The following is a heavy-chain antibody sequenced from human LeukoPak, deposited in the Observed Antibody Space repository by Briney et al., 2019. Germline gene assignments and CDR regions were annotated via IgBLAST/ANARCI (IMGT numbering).Heavy chain of an antibody. CDR3: ARSPPDGYNHHFDY. CDR2: IFPGDSDT. CDR1: GYIFTTYW. J-gene: IGHJ4*02. Sequence: GESLKISCKGSGYIFTTYWIGWVRQMPGKGLEWMGIIFPGDSDTIYSPSFQGQVTISADKSISTAYLQWSSLKASDTAMYYCARSPPDGYNHHFDYWGQGTLVTVSS. V-gene: IGHV5-51*01. D-gene: IGHD5-24*01.